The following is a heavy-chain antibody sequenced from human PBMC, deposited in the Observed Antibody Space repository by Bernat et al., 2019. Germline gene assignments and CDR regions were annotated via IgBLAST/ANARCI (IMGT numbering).Heavy chain of an antibody. J-gene: IGHJ4*02. CDR3: VKDTDY. V-gene: IGHV3-7*03. Sequence: EVQLVESGGGLVQPGGSLTLSCAAPGFTFRSSWMRWIRQAPGKGLEWVANIKQDGTEIYYVDAVKGRFTISRDNAKNSLYLQMNSLRAEDTAVYYCVKDTDYWGQGTLVTVSS. CDR1: GFTFRSSW. CDR2: IKQDGTEI.